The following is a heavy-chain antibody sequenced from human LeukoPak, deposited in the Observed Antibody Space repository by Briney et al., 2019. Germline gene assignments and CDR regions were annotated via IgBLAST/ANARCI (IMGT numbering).Heavy chain of an antibody. D-gene: IGHD5-18*01. Sequence: PGGSLRLSCAASGSTFSSYWMHWVRQAPGKGLVWVSRINSDGSSTSYADSVKGRFTISRDNAKNTLYLQMNSLRAEDTAVYYCAREEIQLWSFDYWGQGTLVTVSS. CDR3: AREEIQLWSFDY. CDR1: GSTFSSYW. V-gene: IGHV3-74*01. CDR2: INSDGSST. J-gene: IGHJ4*02.